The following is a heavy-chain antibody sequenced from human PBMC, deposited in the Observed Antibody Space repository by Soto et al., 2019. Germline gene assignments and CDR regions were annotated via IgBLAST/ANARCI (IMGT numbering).Heavy chain of an antibody. CDR2: IFYRGNT. CDR1: GGSLSSGPYY. CDR3: ALLYYSGRTAPGMFSS. V-gene: IGHV4-39*01. J-gene: IGHJ5*02. D-gene: IGHD2-21*02. Sequence: SETLSLTCTVSGGSLSSGPYYWGWIRQPPGKGLEWIGNIFYRGNTYYNPSLTSRVTISVDTSKNQFSLKLNSVTAADTAVYYCALLYYSGRTAPGMFSSCGQGSLDTGSS.